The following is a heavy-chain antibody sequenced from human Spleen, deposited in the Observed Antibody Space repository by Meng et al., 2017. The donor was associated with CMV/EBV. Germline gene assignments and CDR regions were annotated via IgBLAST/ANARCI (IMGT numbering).Heavy chain of an antibody. CDR1: GFTFSGSA. D-gene: IGHD4/OR15-4a*01. J-gene: IGHJ6*02. Sequence: LSLTCAASGFTFSGSAMHWVRQASGKGLEWVGRIRSKANSYATAYAASVKGRFTISRDDSKNTAYLQMNSLKTEDTAVYYCTRPIEDYYYYYGMDVWGQGTTVTVSS. V-gene: IGHV3-73*01. CDR2: IRSKANSYAT. CDR3: TRPIEDYYYYYGMDV.